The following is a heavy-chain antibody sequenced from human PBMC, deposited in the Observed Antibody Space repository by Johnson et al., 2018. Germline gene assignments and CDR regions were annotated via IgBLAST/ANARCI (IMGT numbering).Heavy chain of an antibody. CDR1: GFTFSRYG. J-gene: IGHJ6*02. D-gene: IGHD3-3*01. V-gene: IGHV3-30*18. CDR3: AKDKQTGPDFWDGNYEYYGLDV. CDR2: ISYEGMKK. Sequence: QVQLVESGGGVVQPGRSLRLSCAASGFTFSRYGIHWVRQAPGKGLEWVAVISYEGMKKNYADSVKGRFTISRDNSKNTRYLQMNSLRAEETAVYYCAKDKQTGPDFWDGNYEYYGLDVWGQGTTVTVSS.